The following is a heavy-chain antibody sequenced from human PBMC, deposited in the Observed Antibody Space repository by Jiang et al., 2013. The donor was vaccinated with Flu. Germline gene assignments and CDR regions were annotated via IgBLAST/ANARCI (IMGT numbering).Heavy chain of an antibody. CDR2: IDPSDSYT. V-gene: IGHV5-10-1*01. D-gene: IGHD6-13*01. CDR3: ARLNGYSSSLWYFDL. J-gene: IGHJ2*01. Sequence: VRQMPGKGLEWMGRIDPSDSYTNYSPSFQGHVTISADKSISTAYLQWSSLKASDTAMYYCARLNGYSSSLWYFDLWGRGTLVTVSS.